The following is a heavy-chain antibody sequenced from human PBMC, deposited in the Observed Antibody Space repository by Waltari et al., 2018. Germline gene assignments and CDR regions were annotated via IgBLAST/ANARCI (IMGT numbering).Heavy chain of an antibody. J-gene: IGHJ4*02. CDR1: GYSISSGYY. D-gene: IGHD5-12*01. Sequence: QVQLQESGPGLVKPSETLSLTCAVSGYSISSGYYWGWIRQPPGKGLEWIGSIYHSGSTYYNPSLKSRVTISVDTSKNQFSLNLSSVTAADTAVYYCARDSMATKLFDYWGQGTLVTVSS. CDR3: ARDSMATKLFDY. V-gene: IGHV4-38-2*02. CDR2: IYHSGST.